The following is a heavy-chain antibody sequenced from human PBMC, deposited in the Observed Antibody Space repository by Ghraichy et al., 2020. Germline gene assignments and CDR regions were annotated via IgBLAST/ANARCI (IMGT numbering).Heavy chain of an antibody. Sequence: SETLSLTCAVYGGSFSGYYWSWIRQPPGKGLEWIGEINHSGSTKYNPSLKSRVTISVDTSKNQVSLKMNSVTAADTALYYCAKDPDRGGALYNWFDPWGQGTLVTVSS. CDR1: GGSFSGYY. CDR3: AKDPDRGGALYNWFDP. CDR2: INHSGST. J-gene: IGHJ5*02. V-gene: IGHV4-34*01. D-gene: IGHD2-15*01.